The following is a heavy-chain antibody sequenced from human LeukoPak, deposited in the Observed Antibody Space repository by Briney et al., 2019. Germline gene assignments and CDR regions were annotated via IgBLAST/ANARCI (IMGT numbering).Heavy chain of an antibody. CDR1: GYTFTGYY. CDR3: ARAQVRRITMVRGVKDGMDV. D-gene: IGHD3-10*01. Sequence: GASVKVSYKASGYTFTGYYMHWVRQAPGQGLEWMGWINPNSGGTNYAQKFQGRVTMTRDTSISTAYMELSRLRSDDTAVYYCARAQVRRITMVRGVKDGMDVWGQGTTVTVSS. J-gene: IGHJ6*02. V-gene: IGHV1-2*02. CDR2: INPNSGGT.